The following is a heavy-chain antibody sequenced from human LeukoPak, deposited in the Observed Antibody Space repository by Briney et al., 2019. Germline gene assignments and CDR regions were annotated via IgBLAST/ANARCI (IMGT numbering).Heavy chain of an antibody. CDR3: ASYYDSSGYYSALDY. Sequence: GGSLRLSCAASGFTFSSYAMSWVRQAPGKGLEWVSSISSSSGYIYYADSVKGRFTISRDNSKNTLYLQMNSLRAEDTAVYYCASYYDSSGYYSALDYWGQGTLVTVSS. V-gene: IGHV3-23*01. CDR2: ISSSSGYI. D-gene: IGHD3-22*01. J-gene: IGHJ4*02. CDR1: GFTFSSYA.